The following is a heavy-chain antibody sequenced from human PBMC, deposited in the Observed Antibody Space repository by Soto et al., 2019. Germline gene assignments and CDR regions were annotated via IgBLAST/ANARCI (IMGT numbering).Heavy chain of an antibody. CDR3: ASLPTYYYGSGSYGAFDI. V-gene: IGHV4-4*02. J-gene: IGHJ3*02. D-gene: IGHD3-10*01. Sequence: PSETLSLTCAVSSGSISSSNWWSWVRQPPGKGLEWIGEIYHSGSTNYNPSLKSRVTISVDKSKNQFSLKLSSVTAADTAVYYCASLPTYYYGSGSYGAFDIWGQGTMVTVSS. CDR1: SGSISSSNW. CDR2: IYHSGST.